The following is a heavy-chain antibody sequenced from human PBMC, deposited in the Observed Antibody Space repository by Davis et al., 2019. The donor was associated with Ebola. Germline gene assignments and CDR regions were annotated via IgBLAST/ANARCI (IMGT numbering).Heavy chain of an antibody. V-gene: IGHV1-2*06. CDR3: VPFQEEISSVGGDDY. J-gene: IGHJ4*02. D-gene: IGHD3-22*01. CDR2: IDPDSGDT. CDR1: GYTFTAYY. Sequence: AASVKVSCKASGYTFTAYYIHWVRQAPRQGLQWMGRIDPDSGDTNYAQNFQGRVTMTRDTSISTAYMELSRLRSDDTAVYYCVPFQEEISSVGGDDYWGQGTLVTVSS.